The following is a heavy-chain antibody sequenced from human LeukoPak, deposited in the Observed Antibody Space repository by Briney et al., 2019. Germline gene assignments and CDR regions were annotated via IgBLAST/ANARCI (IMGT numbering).Heavy chain of an antibody. D-gene: IGHD5-18*01. CDR1: GGSISSYY. CDR2: IYYSGST. CDR3: AISIRGNTAPDY. J-gene: IGHJ4*02. Sequence: PSETLSLTCTVSGGSISSYYWSWIRQLPGKGLEWSGYIYYSGSTNYNPSLKSRVTISVDTSKNQFSLKLSSVTAADTAVYYCAISIRGNTAPDYWGQGTLVTVSS. V-gene: IGHV4-59*08.